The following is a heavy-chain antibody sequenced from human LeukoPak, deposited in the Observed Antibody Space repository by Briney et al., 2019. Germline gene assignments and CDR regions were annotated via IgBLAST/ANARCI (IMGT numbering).Heavy chain of an antibody. CDR2: IYYSGST. V-gene: IGHV4-59*12. Sequence: PSETLSLTCTVSGGSISSYYWSWIRQPPGKGLEWIGYIYYSGSTNYNPSLKSRVTISVDTSKNQFSLKLSSVTAADTAVYYCAGDYYGSGSLWGQGTLVTVSS. CDR1: GGSISSYY. D-gene: IGHD3-10*01. J-gene: IGHJ4*02. CDR3: AGDYYGSGSL.